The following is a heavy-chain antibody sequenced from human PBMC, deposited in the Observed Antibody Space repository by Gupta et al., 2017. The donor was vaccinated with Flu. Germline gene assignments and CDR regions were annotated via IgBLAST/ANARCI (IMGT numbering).Heavy chain of an antibody. V-gene: IGHV3-23*01. J-gene: IGHJ4*02. D-gene: IGHD1-14*01. Sequence: VQLLHSLLGLVLPGGSLSLSFAASAFAFNKPCMTWVRQPPRKGLQRISGKSESGRSKYYENSEKGGFTISRDDSKSMLYLKMNFVRGEDKAVYYCEKDGLTTNDSWGEVTQVTVSS. CDR1: AFAFNKPC. CDR3: EKDGLTTNDS. CDR2: KSESGRSK.